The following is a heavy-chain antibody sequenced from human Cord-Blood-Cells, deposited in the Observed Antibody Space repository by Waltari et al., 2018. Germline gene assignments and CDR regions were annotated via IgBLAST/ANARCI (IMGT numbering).Heavy chain of an antibody. D-gene: IGHD3-10*01. CDR2: INPNRGVT. J-gene: IGHJ4*02. CDR1: GYTFTGYY. CDR3: ARAAGHFDY. Sequence: QVQLVQSGAEVKKPGASVKVSCKASGYTFTGYYMHWVRQAPGQGLEWMGRINPNRGVTNYAQKCQGRVTRTRYTSISTAYRELSRLRSEDTAVYYCARAAGHFDYWGQGTLVTVSS. V-gene: IGHV1-2*06.